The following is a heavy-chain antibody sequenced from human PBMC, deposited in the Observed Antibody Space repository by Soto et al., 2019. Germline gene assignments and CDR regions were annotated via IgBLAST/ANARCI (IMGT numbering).Heavy chain of an antibody. CDR2: ISAYNGTT. CDR3: ARDRSPIVLVPAATNYYCYGMDV. V-gene: IGHV1-18*01. D-gene: IGHD2-2*01. J-gene: IGHJ6*02. CDR1: GYTFTSYG. Sequence: QVQLVQSGAEVKKPGASVKVSCKASGYTFTSYGISWVRQAPGQGLEWMGWISAYNGTTNYAQKLQGRVTMTTDTSPSTAYMELRSLRSDDTAVYYCARDRSPIVLVPAATNYYCYGMDVWGQGTTVTVSS.